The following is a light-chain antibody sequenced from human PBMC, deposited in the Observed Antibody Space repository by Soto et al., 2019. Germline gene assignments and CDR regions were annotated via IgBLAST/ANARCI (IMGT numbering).Light chain of an antibody. J-gene: IGKJ1*01. CDR2: DAS. CDR1: QSISSW. V-gene: IGKV1-5*01. CDR3: QHYNGYPWT. Sequence: DIQMTQSPSTLSASVGDRVTITCRASQSISSWLAWYQKKPGKAPELLIYDASSLAGGVPSRFGGSGSGTEFTLTISSLQPDDFATYYCQHYNGYPWTFGQGTKVDIK.